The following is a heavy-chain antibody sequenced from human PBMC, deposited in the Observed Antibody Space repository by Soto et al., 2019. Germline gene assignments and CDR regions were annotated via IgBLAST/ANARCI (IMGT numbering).Heavy chain of an antibody. D-gene: IGHD6-6*01. CDR1: GGSISSGGYY. Sequence: KPSETLSLTCTVSGGSISSGGYYWSWIRQHPGKGLEWIGYIYYSGSTYYNPSLKSRVTISVDTSKNQFSLKLSSVTAADTAVYYCARVGGQLVISGAFDIWGQGTMVTVSS. J-gene: IGHJ3*02. V-gene: IGHV4-31*03. CDR3: ARVGGQLVISGAFDI. CDR2: IYYSGST.